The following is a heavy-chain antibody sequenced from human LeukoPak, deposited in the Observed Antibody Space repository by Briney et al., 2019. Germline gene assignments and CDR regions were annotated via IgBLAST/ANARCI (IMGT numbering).Heavy chain of an antibody. V-gene: IGHV5-51*01. CDR1: GYSFTSYW. CDR2: IYPGDSDT. D-gene: IGHD1-26*01. J-gene: IGHJ4*02. Sequence: ESLKISCKGSGYSFTSYWIGWVRQMPGKGLEWMGIIYPGDSDTRYSPSFQGQVTTSADESISTAYLQWSSLKASDTAMYYCARRRDLYSGSYYPFDYWGQGTLVTVSS. CDR3: ARRRDLYSGSYYPFDY.